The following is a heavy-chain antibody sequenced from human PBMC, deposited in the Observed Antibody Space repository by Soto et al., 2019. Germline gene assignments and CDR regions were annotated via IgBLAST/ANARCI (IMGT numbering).Heavy chain of an antibody. V-gene: IGHV1-69*13. D-gene: IGHD6-19*01. J-gene: IGHJ4*02. Sequence: GASVKVSCKASGGTFSIYAISWVRQAPGQGFEWMGGIIPIFGTANYAQKFQGRVTITADESTSTAYMELSSLRSEDTAVYYCARGIPGIAVAGTIHFDYWGQGTLVTVSS. CDR3: ARGIPGIAVAGTIHFDY. CDR2: IIPIFGTA. CDR1: GGTFSIYA.